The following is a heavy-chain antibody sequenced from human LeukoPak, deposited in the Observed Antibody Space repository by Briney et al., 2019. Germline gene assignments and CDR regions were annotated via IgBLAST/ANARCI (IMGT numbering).Heavy chain of an antibody. CDR1: GGSISSNY. CDR3: ARIHRRADSSGYYYEDWYFDL. Sequence: SETLSLTGLASGGSISSNYWSWIRQPAGKGLEWIGRIYSSGTTTYIPSLKSRVTMSGDTSKNQLSLRLTSVTAADSAVYYCARIHRRADSSGYYYEDWYFDLWGRGTLVTVSS. D-gene: IGHD3-22*01. J-gene: IGHJ2*01. V-gene: IGHV4-4*07. CDR2: IYSSGTT.